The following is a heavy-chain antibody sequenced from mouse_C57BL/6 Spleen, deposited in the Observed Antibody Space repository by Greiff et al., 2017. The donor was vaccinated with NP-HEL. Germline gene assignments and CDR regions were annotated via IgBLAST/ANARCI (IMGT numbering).Heavy chain of an antibody. J-gene: IGHJ4*01. CDR1: GFTFSDFG. V-gene: IGHV5-17*01. CDR3: ARRDYGSSYVSAMDY. CDR2: ISSGSSTI. Sequence: EVKLMESGGGLVKPGGSLKLSCAASGFTFSDFGMHWVRQAPEKGLEWVAYISSGSSTIYYADTVKGRFTISRDNAKNTLFLQMTSLRSEDTAMYYCARRDYGSSYVSAMDYWGQGTSVTVSS. D-gene: IGHD1-1*01.